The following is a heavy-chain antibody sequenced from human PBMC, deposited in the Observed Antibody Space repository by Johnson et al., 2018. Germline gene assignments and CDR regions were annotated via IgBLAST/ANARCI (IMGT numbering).Heavy chain of an antibody. CDR1: GFTFSSSA. D-gene: IGHD6-6*01. J-gene: IGHJ6*03. V-gene: IGHV3-30-3*01. Sequence: QVQLVQSGGGVVQPGRSLRLSCAASGFTFSSSAMHWVRQAPGQGLEWVAVISYDGSNKYYADSLKGRFTISRDNSKNTLYLQMNSLRAEDTAVYYWGRVIRSDSSSSDYYMDVWGKGTTVTVSS. CDR3: GRVIRSDSSSSDYYMDV. CDR2: ISYDGSNK.